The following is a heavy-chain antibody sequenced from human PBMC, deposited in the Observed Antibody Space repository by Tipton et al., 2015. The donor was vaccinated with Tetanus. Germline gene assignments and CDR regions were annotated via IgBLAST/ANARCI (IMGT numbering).Heavy chain of an antibody. CDR3: ARDRGDYIYYGMDV. J-gene: IGHJ6*02. V-gene: IGHV1-2*02. CDR1: GYTFTGYY. D-gene: IGHD3-22*01. Sequence: QLVQSGAEMKKPGASVKVSCKASGYTFTGYYIYWVRQAPGQGLEWMGWIDPNSGGTVYAQKFQGRVTMTRDTSISTVYMELSRLRSDDTAVYYCARDRGDYIYYGMDVWGPGTTVTVS. CDR2: IDPNSGGT.